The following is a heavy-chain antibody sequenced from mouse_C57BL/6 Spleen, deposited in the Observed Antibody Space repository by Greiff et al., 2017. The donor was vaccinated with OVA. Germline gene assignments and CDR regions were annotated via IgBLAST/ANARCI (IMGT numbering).Heavy chain of an antibody. J-gene: IGHJ3*01. CDR2: IHPSDSDT. Sequence: QVQLQQPGAELVKPGASVKVSCKASGYTFTSYWMHWVKQRPGQGLEWIGRIHPSDSDTNYNQKFKGKATLTVDKSSSTAYMQLNSLTSEDSAVYYCAIGGNYGRFAYWGQGTLVTVSA. V-gene: IGHV1-74*01. CDR1: GYTFTSYW. D-gene: IGHD2-1*01. CDR3: AIGGNYGRFAY.